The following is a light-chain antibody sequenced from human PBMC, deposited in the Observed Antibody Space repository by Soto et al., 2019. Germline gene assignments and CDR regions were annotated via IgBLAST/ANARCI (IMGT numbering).Light chain of an antibody. J-gene: IGLJ2*01. CDR3: QSYDSSRSGHVI. Sequence: QSVLTQPPSVSGAPGQRVAISCTGSNSNIGAGYDVHWYQQLPGAVPKLLIYADSYRPSGVSDRFSGSKSGTSASLAITGLQAEDEADYYCQSYDSSRSGHVIFGGGTKLTVL. V-gene: IGLV1-40*01. CDR1: NSNIGAGYD. CDR2: ADS.